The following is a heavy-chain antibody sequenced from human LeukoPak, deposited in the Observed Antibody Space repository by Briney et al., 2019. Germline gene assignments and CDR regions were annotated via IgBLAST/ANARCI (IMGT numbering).Heavy chain of an antibody. CDR1: GGTFSSYA. V-gene: IGHV1-69*04. Sequence: SVKVSCKASGGTFSSYAISWVRQAPGQGLEWMGRIIPILGIANYAQKFQGRVTITADKSTSTAYMELSSLRSKDTAVYYCARDQATVVNVYYYYYGMDVWGQGTTVTVSS. CDR3: ARDQATVVNVYYYYYGMDV. CDR2: IIPILGIA. D-gene: IGHD4-23*01. J-gene: IGHJ6*02.